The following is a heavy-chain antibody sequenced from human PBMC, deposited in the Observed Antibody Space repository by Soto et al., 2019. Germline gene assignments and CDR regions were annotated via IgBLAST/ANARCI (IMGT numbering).Heavy chain of an antibody. CDR3: ASKLCSSTSCQNYYYYMDV. V-gene: IGHV4-34*01. CDR2: INHSGST. J-gene: IGHJ6*03. CDR1: GGSFSGYY. Sequence: PSETLSLTCAVYGGSFSGYYWSWIRQPPGKGLEWIGEINHSGSTNYNPSLKSRVTISVDTSKNQFSLKLSSVTAADTAVYYCASKLCSSTSCQNYYYYMDVWGKGTTVTV. D-gene: IGHD2-2*01.